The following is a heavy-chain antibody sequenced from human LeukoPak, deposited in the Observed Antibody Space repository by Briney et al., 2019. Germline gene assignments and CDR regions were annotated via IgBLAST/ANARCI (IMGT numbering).Heavy chain of an antibody. V-gene: IGHV4-59*01. CDR3: ARDHTTMVRGVILSTYGMDV. Sequence: PSETLSLTCTVSGDSMISYYWSWIRQPPGKGLEWIGYIYYSGSTNYNPSLKSRVTISVDTSKNQFSLKLSSVTAADTAVYYCARDHTTMVRGVILSTYGMDVWGQGTTVTVSS. D-gene: IGHD3-10*01. CDR1: GDSMISYY. CDR2: IYYSGST. J-gene: IGHJ6*02.